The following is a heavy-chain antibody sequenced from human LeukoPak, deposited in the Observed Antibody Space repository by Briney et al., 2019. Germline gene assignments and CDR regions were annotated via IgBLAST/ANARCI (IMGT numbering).Heavy chain of an antibody. D-gene: IGHD3-16*01. CDR3: ARTQRTTFVAPDY. CDR1: GSTFSSYA. V-gene: IGHV3-30-3*01. CDR2: ISYDGSNK. J-gene: IGHJ4*02. Sequence: PGGSLRLSCAASGSTFSSYAMHWVRQAPGKGLEWVAVISYDGSNKYYADSAKGRFTISRDNSKNTLYLQMNSLRAEDTAVYYCARTQRTTFVAPDYWGQGTLVTVSS.